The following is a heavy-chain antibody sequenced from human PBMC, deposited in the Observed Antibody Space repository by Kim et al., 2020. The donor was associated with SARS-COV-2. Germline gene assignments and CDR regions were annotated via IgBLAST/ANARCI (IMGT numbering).Heavy chain of an antibody. CDR2: INHSGST. CDR3: ARRYCSGGSCSTHKLDY. V-gene: IGHV4-34*01. CDR1: GGSFSGYY. J-gene: IGHJ4*02. Sequence: SETLSLTCAVYGGSFSGYYWSWIRQPPGKGLEWIGEINHSGSTNYNPSLKSGVTISVDTSKNQFSLKLSSVTAADTAVYYCARRYCSGGSCSTHKLDYWGQGTLVTVSS. D-gene: IGHD2-15*01.